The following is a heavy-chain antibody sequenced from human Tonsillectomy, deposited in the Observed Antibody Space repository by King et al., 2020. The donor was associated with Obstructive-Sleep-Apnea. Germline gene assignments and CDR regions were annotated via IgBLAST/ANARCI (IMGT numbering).Heavy chain of an antibody. CDR2: TSGSGITT. Sequence: VQLVESGGGLVQPGGSLRLSCAASGFTFSSHGMSWVRQAPGKGLEWVSRTSGSGITTKYADSVKGRFTISRDNSKNTLYLQMNSLRAEDTAVYYCAKSGAYCGGDCYSIFDAFDIWGQGTMVTVSS. CDR1: GFTFSSHG. V-gene: IGHV3-23*04. CDR3: AKSGAYCGGDCYSIFDAFDI. D-gene: IGHD2-21*02. J-gene: IGHJ3*02.